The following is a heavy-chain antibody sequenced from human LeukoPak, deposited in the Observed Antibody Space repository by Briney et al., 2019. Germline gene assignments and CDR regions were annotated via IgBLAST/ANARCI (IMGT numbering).Heavy chain of an antibody. Sequence: ASVKVSCKASGYSFTDYYMHWVRQAPGQGLEWMGWINPNSGDTNYAQKFQGRATMTRDTSISTAYMELSRLKSDDTAVYYCARVSSITLIVVPDYFDYWGQGTLVTVSS. CDR2: INPNSGDT. J-gene: IGHJ4*02. CDR1: GYSFTDYY. CDR3: ARVSSITLIVVPDYFDY. D-gene: IGHD3-22*01. V-gene: IGHV1-2*02.